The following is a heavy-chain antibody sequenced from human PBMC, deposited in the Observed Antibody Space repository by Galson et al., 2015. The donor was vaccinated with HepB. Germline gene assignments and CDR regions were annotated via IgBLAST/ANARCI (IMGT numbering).Heavy chain of an antibody. CDR2: IYPGDSEI. Sequence: QSGAEVKKPGESLKISYKGSGYSFTSHWIGWVRQMPGKGLECMGIIYPGDSEIRYSPSFQGQVTISADKSISTAYLHWTSLKASDTAMYYCARLGHEGYHYYGMDVWGQGTTVTVSS. CDR3: ARLGHEGYHYYGMDV. V-gene: IGHV5-51*01. CDR1: GYSFTSHW. J-gene: IGHJ6*02. D-gene: IGHD2-2*01.